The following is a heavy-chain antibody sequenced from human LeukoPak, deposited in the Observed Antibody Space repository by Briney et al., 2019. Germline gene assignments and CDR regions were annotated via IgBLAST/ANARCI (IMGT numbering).Heavy chain of an antibody. J-gene: IGHJ4*02. CDR3: ARARLRGPTQD. V-gene: IGHV4-30-4*01. Sequence: ASQTLSLTCTVSGDSMYSGDYYCNWIRQAPGKGLAWIGHIYDDESTYYNPSLKNRVFMSVDASEMQFSLRLTSVTAADSGLYYCARARLRGPTQDWSPGTLVTVSS. CDR2: IYDDEST. D-gene: IGHD1-1*01. CDR1: GDSMYSGDYY.